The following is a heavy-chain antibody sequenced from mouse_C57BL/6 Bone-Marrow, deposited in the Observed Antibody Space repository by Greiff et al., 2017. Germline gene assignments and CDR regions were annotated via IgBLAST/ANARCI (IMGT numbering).Heavy chain of an antibody. CDR1: GYTFTSYW. CDR2: IDPSDSDT. V-gene: IGHV1-52*01. Sequence: QVQLQQPGAELVRPGSSVKLSCKASGYTFTSYWMHWVKQRPIQGLEWIGNIDPSDSDTHYNQKFKDKATLTVDKSSSTAYMQLSSLTSEDSAVCYCARYMDYWGRGTSVTVSA. CDR3: ARYMDY. J-gene: IGHJ4*01.